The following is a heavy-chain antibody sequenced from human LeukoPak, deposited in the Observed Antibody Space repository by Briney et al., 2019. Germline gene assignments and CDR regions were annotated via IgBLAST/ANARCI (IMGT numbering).Heavy chain of an antibody. CDR2: ISGNSDNP. V-gene: IGHV1-18*01. Sequence: ASVKVSCKTSGYTFSNFGINWVRQAPGQGLEWMGWISGNSDNPNYGQKFQGRFTVTTDSSTSTAYMELRNLRFDDTAVYYCARDGTSTDDYWGQGTLVTVSS. CDR3: ARDGTSTDDY. CDR1: GYTFSNFG. D-gene: IGHD2-2*01. J-gene: IGHJ4*02.